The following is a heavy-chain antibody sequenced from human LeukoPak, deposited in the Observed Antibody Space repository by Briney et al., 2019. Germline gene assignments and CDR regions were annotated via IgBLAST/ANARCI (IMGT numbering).Heavy chain of an antibody. CDR2: IYYTGSTNY. CDR3: ARHGPRRDGYNYDY. J-gene: IGHJ4*02. Sequence: PSDPLSLTCTVSAASIRSYYWSWIRQPPGTGLEYLGYIYYTGSTNYNYNPSLKSRVTISVDTSKNQFSLKLSSVTAADTAVYYCARHGPRRDGYNYDYWGPGTLVTVSS. D-gene: IGHD5-24*01. CDR1: AASIRSYY. V-gene: IGHV4-59*08.